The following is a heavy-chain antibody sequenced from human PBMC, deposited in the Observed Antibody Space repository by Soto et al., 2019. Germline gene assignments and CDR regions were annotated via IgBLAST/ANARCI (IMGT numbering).Heavy chain of an antibody. Sequence: QLQLQESGPGLVKPSETLSLTCTVSGGSISSSSYYWGWIRQPPGKGLEWIGSIYYSGSTYYNPSLKSRVTISVDTSKNQFSLKLSSVTAADTAVYYCARHTNPGLARGSPWFDPWGQGTLVTVSS. CDR1: GGSISSSSYY. CDR2: IYYSGST. V-gene: IGHV4-39*01. CDR3: ARHTNPGLARGSPWFDP. J-gene: IGHJ5*02. D-gene: IGHD2-15*01.